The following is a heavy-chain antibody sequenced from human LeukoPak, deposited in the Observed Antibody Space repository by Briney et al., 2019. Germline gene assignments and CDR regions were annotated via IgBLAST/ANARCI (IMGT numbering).Heavy chain of an antibody. CDR2: ISAYNGST. CDR1: GYTFTGYY. Sequence: GASVKVSCKASGYTFTGYYMHWVRQAPGQGLEWMGWISAYNGSTNYAQKLQGRVTMTTDTSTSTAYMELRSLRSDDTAVYYCARGVTNWFDPWGQGTLVTVSS. D-gene: IGHD2-21*02. CDR3: ARGVTNWFDP. J-gene: IGHJ5*02. V-gene: IGHV1-18*04.